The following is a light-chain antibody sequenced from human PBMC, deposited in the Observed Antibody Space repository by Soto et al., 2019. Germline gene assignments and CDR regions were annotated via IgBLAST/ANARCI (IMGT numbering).Light chain of an antibody. CDR1: QSVGSD. Sequence: EIVLTQSPGTLSLSPGERATLSCRASQSVGSDLVWYQQKPGQTPRLLIYGASSKATRIPDRFTGSGSGTDFSLTISRLEPEDFAVYYCQQYSGAPLTFGGGTKVEIK. J-gene: IGKJ4*01. CDR2: GAS. CDR3: QQYSGAPLT. V-gene: IGKV3-20*01.